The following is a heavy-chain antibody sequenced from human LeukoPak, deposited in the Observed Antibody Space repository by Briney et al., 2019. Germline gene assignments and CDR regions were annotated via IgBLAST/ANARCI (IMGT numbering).Heavy chain of an antibody. CDR2: IYYRGNT. J-gene: IGHJ4*02. V-gene: IGHV4-59*08. D-gene: IGHD6-13*01. CDR1: GGSISNSY. CDR3: ARHAGADSSSWYYFDY. Sequence: SETLSLTCTVSGGSISNSYWSWIRQPPGKGLERIGYIYYRGNTNHNLSLKSRVTISVDTSKNQFSLKLSSVTAADTAVYYCARHAGADSSSWYYFDYWGQGTLVTVSS.